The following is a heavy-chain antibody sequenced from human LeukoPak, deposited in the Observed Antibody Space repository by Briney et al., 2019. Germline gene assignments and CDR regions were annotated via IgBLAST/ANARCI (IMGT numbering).Heavy chain of an antibody. D-gene: IGHD3-10*01. CDR1: GFTFSSYA. V-gene: IGHV3-23*01. J-gene: IGHJ4*02. CDR2: ISGSGGST. Sequence: PGGSLRLSCAASGFTFSSYAMSWVRRAPGKGLEWVSAISGSGGSTYYADSVKGRFTISRDNSKNTLYLQMNSLRAEDTAVYYCAKRNYGSGSYVGGFDYWGQGTLVTVSS. CDR3: AKRNYGSGSYVGGFDY.